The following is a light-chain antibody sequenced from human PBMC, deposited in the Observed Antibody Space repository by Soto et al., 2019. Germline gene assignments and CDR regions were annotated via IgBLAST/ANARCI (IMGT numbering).Light chain of an antibody. CDR3: CSYAGSSTAI. CDR1: SSDVGSDNL. CDR2: EGS. J-gene: IGLJ2*01. Sequence: QPVLTQPASVSGSPGQSITISCTGTSSDVGSDNLVSWYQQHPGKAPKLMIYEGSKRPSGVSNRFSGSKSGNTASLTISGLQAEDEADYYCCSYAGSSTAIFGGGTKVTVL. V-gene: IGLV2-23*01.